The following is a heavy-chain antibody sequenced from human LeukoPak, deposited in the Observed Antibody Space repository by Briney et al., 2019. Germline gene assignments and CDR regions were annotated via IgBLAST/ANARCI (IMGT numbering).Heavy chain of an antibody. J-gene: IGHJ4*02. D-gene: IGHD6-6*01. Sequence: SETLSLTCTVSDGSISSSSYYWGWIRQPPGKGLEWIGSIYYSGSTYYNPSLKSRVTISVDTSKNQFSLKLSSVTAADTAVYYCAREKDSSSSPFDYWGQGTLVTVSS. V-gene: IGHV4-39*07. CDR2: IYYSGST. CDR3: AREKDSSSSPFDY. CDR1: DGSISSSSYY.